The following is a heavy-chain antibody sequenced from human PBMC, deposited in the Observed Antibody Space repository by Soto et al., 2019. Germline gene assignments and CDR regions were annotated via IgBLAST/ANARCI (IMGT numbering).Heavy chain of an antibody. CDR3: ARPMYYDFWSGYYIYYYYGMDV. Sequence: ASVKVSWKASGYTFTSYDINWVRQATGQGLEWMGWMNPNSGNTGYAQKFQGRVTLTRNTSISTAYMELSSLRSEDTAVYYCARPMYYDFWSGYYIYYYYGMDVWGQGTTVTVS. V-gene: IGHV1-8*01. CDR1: GYTFTSYD. CDR2: MNPNSGNT. J-gene: IGHJ6*02. D-gene: IGHD3-3*01.